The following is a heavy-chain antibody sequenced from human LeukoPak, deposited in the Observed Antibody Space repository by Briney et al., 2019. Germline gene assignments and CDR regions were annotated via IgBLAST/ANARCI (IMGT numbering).Heavy chain of an antibody. V-gene: IGHV4-59*01. CDR3: ARAIVVPAAIYYFDY. Sequence: PSETLSLTCTVSGGSISSYYWSWIRQPPGQGLEWIGYIYYSGSTNYNPSLKSRVTISVDTSKNQFSLKLSSVTAADTAVYYYARAIVVPAAIYYFDYWGQGTLVTVSS. D-gene: IGHD2-2*02. J-gene: IGHJ4*02. CDR2: IYYSGST. CDR1: GGSISSYY.